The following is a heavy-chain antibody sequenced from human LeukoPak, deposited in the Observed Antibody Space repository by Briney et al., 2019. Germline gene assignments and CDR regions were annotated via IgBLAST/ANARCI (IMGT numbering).Heavy chain of an antibody. CDR1: GWSFNDYY. D-gene: IGHD2-2*01. CDR2: INARGDT. Sequence: SETPSLTCAVYGWSFNDYYWNWIRQPPGKGLEWIGEINARGDTNYIPSLKSRVTISVDTSKKQFSLRLTSMIAADTALYYCARGQVPAARGYNWFDPWGQGTLVTVSS. CDR3: ARGQVPAARGYNWFDP. J-gene: IGHJ5*02. V-gene: IGHV4-34*01.